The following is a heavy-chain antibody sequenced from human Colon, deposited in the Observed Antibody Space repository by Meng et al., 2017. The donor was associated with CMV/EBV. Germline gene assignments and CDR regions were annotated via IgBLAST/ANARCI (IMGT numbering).Heavy chain of an antibody. CDR3: ARRGGQQQLVHWFDP. D-gene: IGHD6-13*01. V-gene: IGHV4-4*02. Sequence: SGGSISSSKWWSWVRQSPEKGLEWIGEIFNSESTNYNPSLESRVTISVDKSKNQFSLKLNSVTAADTAVYYCARRGGQQQLVHWFDPWGQGTLVTVSS. CDR2: IFNSEST. J-gene: IGHJ5*02. CDR1: GGSISSSKW.